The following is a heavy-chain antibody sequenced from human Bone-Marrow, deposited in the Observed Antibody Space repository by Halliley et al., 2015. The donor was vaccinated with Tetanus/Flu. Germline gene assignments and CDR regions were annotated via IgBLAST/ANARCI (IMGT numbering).Heavy chain of an antibody. CDR3: ARDRKEVRNYYYGMDV. CDR2: INQDGSEK. J-gene: IGHJ6*02. V-gene: IGHV3-7*03. Sequence: INQDGSEKDHVASVKGRFTISGDNAKNSLYLQMNSLRVEDTAVYYCARDRKEVRNYYYGMDVWGQGTTVTVSS. D-gene: IGHD1-1*01.